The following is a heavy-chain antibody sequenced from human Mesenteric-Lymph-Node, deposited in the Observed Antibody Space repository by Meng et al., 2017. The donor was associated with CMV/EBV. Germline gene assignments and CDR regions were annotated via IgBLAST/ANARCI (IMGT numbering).Heavy chain of an antibody. CDR2: INHSGST. J-gene: IGHJ5*02. D-gene: IGHD3-3*01. V-gene: IGHV4-34*01. Sequence: GSLRLSCAVYGGSFSGYYWSWIRQPPGKGLEWIGEINHSGSTNYNPSLQSRVTISVDTSKNQFSLKLSSVTAADTAVYYCARAHVLRFLEWFPARNWFDPWGQGTLVTVSS. CDR3: ARAHVLRFLEWFPARNWFDP. CDR1: GGSFSGYY.